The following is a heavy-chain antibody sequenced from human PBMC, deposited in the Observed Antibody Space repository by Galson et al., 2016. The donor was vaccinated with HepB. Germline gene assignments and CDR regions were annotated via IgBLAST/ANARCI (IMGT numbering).Heavy chain of an antibody. Sequence: SCKASGYRFFTYGISWVRQAPGQGLEWLGWISANSGNTICAQKFQDRVTMTRDTSASTVYMDLRSLRSDDTAVYYCARDVQFRFDYWGQGTLVTVSS. V-gene: IGHV1-18*04. D-gene: IGHD4-11*01. CDR3: ARDVQFRFDY. CDR1: GYRFFTYG. J-gene: IGHJ4*02. CDR2: ISANSGNT.